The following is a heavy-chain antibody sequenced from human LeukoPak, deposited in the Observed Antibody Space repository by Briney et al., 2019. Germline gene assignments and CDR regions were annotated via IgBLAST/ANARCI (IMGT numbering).Heavy chain of an antibody. CDR1: GGSISSYY. V-gene: IGHV4-59*08. J-gene: IGHJ5*02. CDR2: IYYTGST. CDR3: AKHQPKRGRYRGGHWFDP. D-gene: IGHD1-1*01. Sequence: SETLSLTCTVSGGSISSYYWNWIRQPPGKGLEWIGHIYYTGSTNYNPSLKSRVTISVDTSKNQFSLKLSSVTAADTAVYYCAKHQPKRGRYRGGHWFDPGGRGTRVTVS.